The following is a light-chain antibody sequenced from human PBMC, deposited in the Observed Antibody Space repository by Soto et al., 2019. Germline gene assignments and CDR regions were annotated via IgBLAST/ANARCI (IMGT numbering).Light chain of an antibody. Sequence: QSALTQPASVSGSPGQSITISCTGTSSDVGSYNLVSWYQQHPDKAPKLMIYEGSKRPSGVSNRFSGSKSGNTASLTISGLQAEDEADYYCCSYAGSSTDVFGTGTQLTVL. CDR1: SSDVGSYNL. CDR3: CSYAGSSTDV. J-gene: IGLJ1*01. V-gene: IGLV2-23*01. CDR2: EGS.